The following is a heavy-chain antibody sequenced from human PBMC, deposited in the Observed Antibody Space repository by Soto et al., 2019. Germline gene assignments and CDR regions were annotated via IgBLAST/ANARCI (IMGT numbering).Heavy chain of an antibody. CDR3: ARPSSSWNGGLYYFDY. V-gene: IGHV4-39*01. CDR2: IYYSGST. CDR1: GGSISSSSYY. Sequence: PSETLSLTCTVSGGSISSSSYYWGWIRQPPGKGLEWIGSIYYSGSTYYNPSLKSRVTISVDTSKNQFSLKLSSVTAADSPVYYCARPSSSWNGGLYYFDYWGQGTLVTVSS. D-gene: IGHD6-13*01. J-gene: IGHJ4*02.